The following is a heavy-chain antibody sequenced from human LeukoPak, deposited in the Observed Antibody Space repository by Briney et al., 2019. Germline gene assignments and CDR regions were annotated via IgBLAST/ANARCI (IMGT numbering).Heavy chain of an antibody. CDR1: GFTVSSNY. D-gene: IGHD6-13*01. Sequence: PGGSLRLSCAASGFTVSSNYMSWVRQAPGKGLEWVSVLYSGGSTYYADSVKGRFTISRDNSKNTLYLQMNSLRAEDTAVYYCASPYSSSWTPLGFSYYYYGMDVWGQGTTVTVSS. J-gene: IGHJ6*02. CDR3: ASPYSSSWTPLGFSYYYYGMDV. CDR2: LYSGGST. V-gene: IGHV3-53*01.